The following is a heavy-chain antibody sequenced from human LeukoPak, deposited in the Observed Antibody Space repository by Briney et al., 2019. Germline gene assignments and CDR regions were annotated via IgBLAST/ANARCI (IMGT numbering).Heavy chain of an antibody. J-gene: IGHJ4*02. CDR1: VGSFSGYY. V-gene: IGHV4-34*01. Sequence: SGSLSLTCAFYVGSFSGYYWSWIRQPPGKGVEGVGEMNHSGSTNYNPSLKRRGTIPVDTSKNQFSLKLRSVTAQDTAEYYCASRKRYFDWLPIDYWGQGTLVTVSS. CDR3: ASRKRYFDWLPIDY. CDR2: MNHSGST. D-gene: IGHD3-9*01.